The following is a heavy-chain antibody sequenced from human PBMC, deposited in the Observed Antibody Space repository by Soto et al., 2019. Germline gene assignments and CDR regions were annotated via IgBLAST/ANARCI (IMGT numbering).Heavy chain of an antibody. CDR3: ASLRGGFDP. D-gene: IGHD3-10*01. J-gene: IGHJ5*02. CDR1: GGSISSYY. V-gene: IGHV4-59*01. Sequence: SETLSLTCTVSGGSISSYYWSWIRQPPGKGLEWIGYIYYSGSTNYNPSLKSRVTISVDTSKNQFSLKLSSVTAADKAVYYCASLRGGFDPWGQGTLVTVSS. CDR2: IYYSGST.